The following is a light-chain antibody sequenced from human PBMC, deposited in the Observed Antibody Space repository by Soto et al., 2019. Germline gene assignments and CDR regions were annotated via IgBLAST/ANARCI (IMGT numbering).Light chain of an antibody. CDR1: QSVGNN. J-gene: IGKJ4*01. V-gene: IGKV3-11*01. CDR2: GAS. Sequence: EIVLTQSPATLSLSPGERATLSCRASQSVGNNLAWYQQKPGQAPGLLIYGASTRATGIPARFSGSGSGTDFTLTISSLEPEDFAVYYFQQHAHWPLTFGGGTKVEIK. CDR3: QQHAHWPLT.